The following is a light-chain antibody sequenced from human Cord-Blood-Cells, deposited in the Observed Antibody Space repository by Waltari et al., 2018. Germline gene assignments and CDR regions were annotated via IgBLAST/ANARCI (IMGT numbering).Light chain of an antibody. V-gene: IGKV1-5*03. CDR1: QSISSW. J-gene: IGKJ3*01. Sequence: DIQMTQTPSTLSASVGDRVTITCRARQSISSWLAWYQQKPGKAPKLLIYKASSLESGVPSRFSGSGSGTEFTLTISSLQPDDFATYYCQQYNSYRFTFGPGTKVDIK. CDR3: QQYNSYRFT. CDR2: KAS.